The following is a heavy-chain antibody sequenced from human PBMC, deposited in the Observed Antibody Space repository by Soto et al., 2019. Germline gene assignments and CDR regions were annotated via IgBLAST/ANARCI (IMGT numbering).Heavy chain of an antibody. D-gene: IGHD3-3*01. V-gene: IGHV4-34*01. CDR1: GGSFSGYY. J-gene: IGHJ4*02. Sequence: LSLTCAVYGGSFSGYYWSWIRQPPGKGLEWIGEINHSGSTNYNPSLKSRVTISVDTSKNQFSLKLSSVTAADTAVYYCARGYLGYDFWSGYYDYWGQGTLVTVSS. CDR2: INHSGST. CDR3: ARGYLGYDFWSGYYDY.